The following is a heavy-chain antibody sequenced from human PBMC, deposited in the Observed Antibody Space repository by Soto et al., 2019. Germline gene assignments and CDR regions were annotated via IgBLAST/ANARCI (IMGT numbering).Heavy chain of an antibody. J-gene: IGHJ3*02. CDR3: ARPITGDDAFDI. Sequence: GESLKISCKGSGYSFANCCIAWVRQMPGKGLEWMGIFYSGDSDTRYSPSFQGQVVISGDKSINTAYLQWTSLKASDTAMYYCARPITGDDAFDIWGQGTMVTVSS. D-gene: IGHD7-27*01. CDR2: FYSGDSDT. CDR1: GYSFANCC. V-gene: IGHV5-51*01.